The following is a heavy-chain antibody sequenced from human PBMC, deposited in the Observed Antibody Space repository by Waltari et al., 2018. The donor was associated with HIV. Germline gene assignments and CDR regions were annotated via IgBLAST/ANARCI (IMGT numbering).Heavy chain of an antibody. D-gene: IGHD6-6*01. J-gene: IGHJ1*01. CDR2: FWSDGVEI. V-gene: IGHV3-33*01. CDR1: GFTFSNFA. Sequence: QVQLVESGRGVVQPGTSLTLSCAVSGFTFSNFAFHWVRQSPAKGLEWLAVFWSDGVEISYADSVKGRFTISKDSSQKTLYLHLTSLRAEDTALYYCARGYSSSRWIPLYHWGRGTLVTVSS. CDR3: ARGYSSSRWIPLYH.